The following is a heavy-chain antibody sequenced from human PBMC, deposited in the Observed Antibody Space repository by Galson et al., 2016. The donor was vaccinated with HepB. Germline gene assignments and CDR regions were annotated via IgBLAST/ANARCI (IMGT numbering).Heavy chain of an antibody. Sequence: ETLSLTCIVSGDSISGTEYYWGWIRQSPGRGLEWIGSIYYSGSTYYNPSLESRVTISVDTSKNQFSLRLGSVTAADTAVYYCATGISVAGKYYYYYMDVWGKGTPVTVSS. J-gene: IGHJ6*03. D-gene: IGHD6-19*01. V-gene: IGHV4-39*01. CDR3: ATGISVAGKYYYYYMDV. CDR2: IYYSGST. CDR1: GDSISGTEYY.